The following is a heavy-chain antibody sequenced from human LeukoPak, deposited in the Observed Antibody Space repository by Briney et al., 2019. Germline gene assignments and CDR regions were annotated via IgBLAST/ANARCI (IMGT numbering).Heavy chain of an antibody. CDR3: ARGPTPTGGVGY. V-gene: IGHV1-8*03. J-gene: IGHJ4*02. Sequence: ASVKVSCTASGYTFTSYDINWVRQATGQGLEWMGWMNPNSGNTGYAQKFQGRVTITRDTSITTAYMELSSLRSEDTAVYYCARGPTPTGGVGYWGQGTLVTASS. CDR1: GYTFTSYD. D-gene: IGHD2-8*02. CDR2: MNPNSGNT.